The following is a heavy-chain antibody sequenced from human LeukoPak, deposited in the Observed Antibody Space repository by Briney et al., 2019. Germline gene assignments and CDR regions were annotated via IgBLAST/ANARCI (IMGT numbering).Heavy chain of an antibody. CDR1: GGSISSYY. Sequence: SETLSLTCTVSGGSISSYYWSWIRQPPGKGLEWIGYIYSSGSTNYNPSLKSRVIISLDTSKSQFSLKLSSVTAADTAVYYCARSFSARAFFDYWGQGSLVTVSS. CDR3: ARSFSARAFFDY. J-gene: IGHJ4*02. D-gene: IGHD3-10*01. CDR2: IYSSGST. V-gene: IGHV4-59*01.